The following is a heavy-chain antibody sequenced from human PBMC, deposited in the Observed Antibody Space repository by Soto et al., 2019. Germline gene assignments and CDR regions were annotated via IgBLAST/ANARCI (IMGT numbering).Heavy chain of an antibody. V-gene: IGHV3-30*03. CDR2: ISYDGSNK. J-gene: IGHJ4*02. D-gene: IGHD3-22*01. CDR3: ARSGAWQWLDY. CDR1: GFTFSSYG. Sequence: PGGSLRLSCAASGFTFSSYGMHWVRQAPGKGLEWVAVISYDGSNKYYADSVKGRFTISRDNAKNSLYLQMNSLRAEDTAVYYCARSGAWQWLDYWGQGTLVTAPQ.